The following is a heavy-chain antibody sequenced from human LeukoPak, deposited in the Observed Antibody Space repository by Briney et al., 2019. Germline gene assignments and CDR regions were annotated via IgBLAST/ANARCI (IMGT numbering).Heavy chain of an antibody. CDR1: GFTFSSYE. CDR2: ISSSSSTI. CDR3: ASLVWSGQFNWFDP. D-gene: IGHD3-3*01. Sequence: GGSLRLSCAASGFTFSSYEMNWVRQAPGKGLEWVSYISSSSSTIYYADSVKGRFTISRDNARNSLYLQMNSLRAEDTAVYYCASLVWSGQFNWFDPWGQGTLVTVSS. J-gene: IGHJ5*02. V-gene: IGHV3-48*01.